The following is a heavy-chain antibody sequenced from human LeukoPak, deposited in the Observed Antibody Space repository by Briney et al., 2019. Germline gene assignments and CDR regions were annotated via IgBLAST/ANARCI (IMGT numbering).Heavy chain of an antibody. CDR2: IYDRGST. J-gene: IGHJ4*02. CDR3: ARARHGYIYGYRPNELGHFFDY. Sequence: KAGGSLRLSCTASGLSLNNYAMSWIRQPPGKGLEWIGSIYDRGSTYYNPPLKSRVTISLDTSKNQFSLKLSSVTAADTAVYYCARARHGYIYGYRPNELGHFFDYWGQGTLVTVSS. V-gene: IGHV4-39*07. D-gene: IGHD5-18*01. CDR1: GLSLNNYA.